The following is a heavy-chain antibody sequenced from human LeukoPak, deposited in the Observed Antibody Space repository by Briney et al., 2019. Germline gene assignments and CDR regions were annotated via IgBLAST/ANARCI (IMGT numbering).Heavy chain of an antibody. J-gene: IGHJ4*02. V-gene: IGHV1-69*01. Sequence: SVKVSCKASGGTFSSYAISWVRQAPGQGLEWMGGIIPIFGTANYAQKFQGRVTITADESTSTAYMELSSLRSEDTAVNYCARNMYGITMTSFDYWGQGTLVTVSS. CDR2: IIPIFGTA. CDR1: GGTFSSYA. D-gene: IGHD3-22*01. CDR3: ARNMYGITMTSFDY.